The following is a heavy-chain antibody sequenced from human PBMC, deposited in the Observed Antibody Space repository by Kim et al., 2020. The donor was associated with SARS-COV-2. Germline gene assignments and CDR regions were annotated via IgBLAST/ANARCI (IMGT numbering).Heavy chain of an antibody. J-gene: IGHJ4*02. V-gene: IGHV1-18*01. D-gene: IGHD3-10*01. Sequence: ASVKVSCKASGYTFADYGISWVRQAPGQGLEWLGWIITYNGDTNYAQKLQGRVTMTRDTSTTTTYMDLRSLRSDDTAVYYCARHFYGSGTYYHFDYWGQGTLVTVSS. CDR3: ARHFYGSGTYYHFDY. CDR1: GYTFADYG. CDR2: IITYNGDT.